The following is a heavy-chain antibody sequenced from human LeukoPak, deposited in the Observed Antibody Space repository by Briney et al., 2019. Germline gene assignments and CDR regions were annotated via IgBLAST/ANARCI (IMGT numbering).Heavy chain of an antibody. V-gene: IGHV3-23*01. CDR1: GFTFSSYA. Sequence: GGSLRLSCAASGFTFSSYAMRWVRQAPGKGLEWVSAISGSGGSTYYADSVKGRFTISIDNSKNTLYLQMNSLRAEDTAVYYCAKAPNYYDSSGYYLSWGQGTLVTVSS. CDR2: ISGSGGST. CDR3: AKAPNYYDSSGYYLS. J-gene: IGHJ4*02. D-gene: IGHD3-22*01.